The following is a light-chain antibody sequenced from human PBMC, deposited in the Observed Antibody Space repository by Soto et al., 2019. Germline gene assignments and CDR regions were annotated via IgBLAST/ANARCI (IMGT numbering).Light chain of an antibody. J-gene: IGLJ1*01. CDR1: SSDVGGYNF. CDR3: SSYTSISTYD. V-gene: IGLV2-14*01. CDR2: DVT. Sequence: QSVLTQPASVSGSPGQSITISCTGTSSDVGGYNFVSWYQQHPDKAPKLMIYDVTNRPSGVSNRFSGSKSGNTASLTISGLQAEDEADYYCSSYTSISTYDFGTGTKV.